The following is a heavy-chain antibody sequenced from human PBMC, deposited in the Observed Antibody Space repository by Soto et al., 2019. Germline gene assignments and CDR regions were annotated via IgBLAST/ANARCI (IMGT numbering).Heavy chain of an antibody. CDR3: GRERDGYNL. CDR1: GGTFSSYA. V-gene: IGHV1-69*12. Sequence: QVQLVQSGAEVKKPGSSVKVSCKASGGTFSSYAISWVRQAPGQGREWMGGIIPIFGTATYAQKFKGRDTITADESTSTAYMELSSLIAEDTAANYCGRERDGYNLWGQGTLVTVSS. D-gene: IGHD5-12*01. J-gene: IGHJ4*02. CDR2: IIPIFGTA.